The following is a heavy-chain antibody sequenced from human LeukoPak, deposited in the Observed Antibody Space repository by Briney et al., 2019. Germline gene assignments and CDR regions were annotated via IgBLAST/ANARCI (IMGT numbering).Heavy chain of an antibody. CDR3: AHAQYYYDSSGYYLNY. J-gene: IGHJ4*02. Sequence: ESGPTLVKPTQTLTLTCTFSGFSLTTSGVGVGWIRQPPGKALDWLALIYWDDDKRYSPSLKSRLTITKDTSKNQVVLTMTNMDPVDTATYYCAHAQYYYDSSGYYLNYWGQGTLVTVSS. CDR2: IYWDDDK. V-gene: IGHV2-5*02. D-gene: IGHD3-22*01. CDR1: GFSLTTSGVG.